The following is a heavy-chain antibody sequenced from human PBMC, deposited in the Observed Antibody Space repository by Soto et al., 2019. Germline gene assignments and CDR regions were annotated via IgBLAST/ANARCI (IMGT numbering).Heavy chain of an antibody. J-gene: IGHJ3*02. D-gene: IGHD4-17*01. CDR1: GFTFSDYY. CDR3: ARPPDAYGDYENDAFDI. CDR2: ISSSGSTI. V-gene: IGHV3-11*01. Sequence: GGSLRLSCAASGFTFSDYYMSWIRQAPGKGLEWVSYISSSGSTIYYADSVKGRFTISRDNAKNSLYLKMNSLRAEDTAVYYCARPPDAYGDYENDAFDIWGQGTMVTVSS.